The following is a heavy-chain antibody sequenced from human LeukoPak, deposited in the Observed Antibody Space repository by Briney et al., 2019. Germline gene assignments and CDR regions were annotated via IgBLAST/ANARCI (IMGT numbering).Heavy chain of an antibody. CDR3: ARVKGFLETFDY. D-gene: IGHD3-3*01. V-gene: IGHV3-30*02. CDR1: GFTFSSYG. CDR2: IRYDGSNK. Sequence: GGSLRLSCAASGFTFSSYGMHWVRQAPGKGLEWVAFIRYDGSNKYYADSVKGRFTISRDNAKNSLYLQMNSLRAEDTAVYYCARVKGFLETFDYWGQGTLVTVSS. J-gene: IGHJ4*02.